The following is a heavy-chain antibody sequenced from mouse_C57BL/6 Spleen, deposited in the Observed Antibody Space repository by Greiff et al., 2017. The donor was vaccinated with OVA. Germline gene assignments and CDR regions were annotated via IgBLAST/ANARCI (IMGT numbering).Heavy chain of an antibody. Sequence: EVKVEESGGGLVQPGGSMKLSCAASGFTFSDAWMDWVRQSPETGLAWVAEIRNKANNHATYYAESVKGRFTISRDDSKSSVYLQMNSLRAEDTGMYYCTRGVLRGYFDVWGTGTTVTVSS. J-gene: IGHJ1*03. CDR2: IRNKANNHAT. CDR3: TRGVLRGYFDV. CDR1: GFTFSDAW. V-gene: IGHV6-6*01. D-gene: IGHD1-1*01.